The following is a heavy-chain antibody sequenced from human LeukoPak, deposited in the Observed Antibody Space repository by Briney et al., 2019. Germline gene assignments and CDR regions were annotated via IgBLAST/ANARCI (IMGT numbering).Heavy chain of an antibody. J-gene: IGHJ4*02. CDR1: GFTVSSDS. CDR2: ISGSGGST. D-gene: IGHD3-22*01. V-gene: IGHV3-23*01. Sequence: SGGSLRLSCTVSGFTVSSDSMSWVRQAPGKGLEWVSAISGSGGSTYYADSVKGRFTISRDNSKNTLYLQMNSLRAEDTAVYYCAKLLSVIPTYYYDSSFDYWGQGTLVTVSS. CDR3: AKLLSVIPTYYYDSSFDY.